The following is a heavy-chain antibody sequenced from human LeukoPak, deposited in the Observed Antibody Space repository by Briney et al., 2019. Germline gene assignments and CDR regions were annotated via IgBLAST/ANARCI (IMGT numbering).Heavy chain of an antibody. CDR3: AREDDSSWSTKRGINWFDP. J-gene: IGHJ5*02. CDR1: GFTVSSNY. CDR2: IYSGGST. Sequence: GGSLRLSCAASGFTVSSNYMSWVRQAPGKGLEWVSVIYSGGSTYYADSVKGRFTISRDNSKNTLYLQMNGLRAEDTAVYYCAREDDSSWSTKRGINWFDPWGQGTLVTVSS. D-gene: IGHD6-13*01. V-gene: IGHV3-53*01.